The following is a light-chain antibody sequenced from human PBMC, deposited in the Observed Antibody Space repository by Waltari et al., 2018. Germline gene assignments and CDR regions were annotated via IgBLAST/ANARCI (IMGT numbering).Light chain of an antibody. CDR2: GAS. Sequence: EIVLTHSPSTLSVSPGERAILSCRASQTLSYNLAWYQQRPGQPPRLLIYGASARAAAIPVRFSGSGSGTEFTLTISGLQSEDFAVYYCQHYHQWPPYTFGQGTKVE. CDR3: QHYHQWPPYT. CDR1: QTLSYN. V-gene: IGKV3-15*01. J-gene: IGKJ2*01.